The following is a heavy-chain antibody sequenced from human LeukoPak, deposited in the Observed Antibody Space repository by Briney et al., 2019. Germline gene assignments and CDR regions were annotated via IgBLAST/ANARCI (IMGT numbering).Heavy chain of an antibody. CDR3: ARDTDYGRGGGYFDY. D-gene: IGHD4-17*01. V-gene: IGHV3-21*01. CDR1: GFTFSSYS. J-gene: IGHJ4*02. Sequence: NPGGSLRLSCAASGFTFSSYSMNWVRQAPGKGLEWVSSISSSSSYIYYADSVKGRFTISRDNAKNSLYLQMNSLRAEDTAVYYCARDTDYGRGGGYFDYWGQGTLVTVSS. CDR2: ISSSSSYI.